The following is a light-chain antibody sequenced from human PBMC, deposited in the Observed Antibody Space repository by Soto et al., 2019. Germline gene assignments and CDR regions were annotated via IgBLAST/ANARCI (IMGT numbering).Light chain of an antibody. J-gene: IGKJ2*01. CDR2: AAS. Sequence: DIQMTQSPSSLSASIGDRVTITCRASQSIGTSLSWHQQKSGRALKLLIHAASTLQSGVPSRFSGSGSGTDFTLTISSLQPEDVAVYYCQQSYSTLYTFGQGTNLEIK. V-gene: IGKV1-39*01. CDR3: QQSYSTLYT. CDR1: QSIGTS.